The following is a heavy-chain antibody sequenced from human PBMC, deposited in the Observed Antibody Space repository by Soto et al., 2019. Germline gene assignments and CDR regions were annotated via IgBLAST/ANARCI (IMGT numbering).Heavy chain of an antibody. CDR2: IYYSGST. Sequence: KTSETLSLTCTVSGGSISSYYWSWIRQPPGKGLEWIGYIYYSGSTNYNPSLKSRVTISVDTSKNQFSLKLSSVTAADTAVYYCAREGRTESPFRYSSGWYPPYYYYYGMDVWGQGTTVTVSS. D-gene: IGHD6-19*01. CDR3: AREGRTESPFRYSSGWYPPYYYYYGMDV. CDR1: GGSISSYY. V-gene: IGHV4-59*01. J-gene: IGHJ6*02.